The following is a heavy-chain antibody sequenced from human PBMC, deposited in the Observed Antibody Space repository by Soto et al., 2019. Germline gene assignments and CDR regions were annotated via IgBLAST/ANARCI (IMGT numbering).Heavy chain of an antibody. V-gene: IGHV1-2*02. J-gene: IGHJ3*02. CDR3: ARVGRLGEFIAFDI. Sequence: GASVKVSCKASGYTFTGYYMHWVRQAPGQGLEWMGWINPNSGGTNYAQKFRGRVTMTRDTSISTAYMELSRLRSDDTAVYYCARVGRLGEFIAFDIWGQGTMVTVSS. CDR1: GYTFTGYY. D-gene: IGHD3-16*01. CDR2: INPNSGGT.